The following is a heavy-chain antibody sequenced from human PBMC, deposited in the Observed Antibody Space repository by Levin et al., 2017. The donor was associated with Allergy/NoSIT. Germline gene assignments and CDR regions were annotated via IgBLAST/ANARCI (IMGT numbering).Heavy chain of an antibody. CDR3: ARDLSRYSGYDRNWFDP. J-gene: IGHJ5*02. CDR2: ISSSSSYT. CDR1: GFTFSDYY. D-gene: IGHD5-12*01. V-gene: IGHV3-11*05. Sequence: PGGSLRLSCAASGFTFSDYYMSWIRQAPGKGLEWVSYISSSSSYTNYADSVKGRFTISRDNAKNSLYLQMNSLRAEDTAVYYCARDLSRYSGYDRNWFDPWGQGTLVTVSS.